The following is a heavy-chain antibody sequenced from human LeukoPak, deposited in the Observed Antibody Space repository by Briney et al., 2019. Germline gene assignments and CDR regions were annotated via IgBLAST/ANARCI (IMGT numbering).Heavy chain of an antibody. V-gene: IGHV1-69*02. CDR2: IIPIIGRA. J-gene: IGHJ4*02. Sequence: GASVKVSCKTSGGTFSSYIITWVRQAPGQGLEWMGRIIPIIGRANYAQKFQGRVLITAHKSTNTAYMELSSLRSEDTAVYFCVWRDRSVSWDYWGQGTLVTVSS. CDR1: GGTFSSYI. D-gene: IGHD3-22*01. CDR3: VWRDRSVSWDY.